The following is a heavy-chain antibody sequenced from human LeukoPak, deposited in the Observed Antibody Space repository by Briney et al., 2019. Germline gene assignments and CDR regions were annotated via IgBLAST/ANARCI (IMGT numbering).Heavy chain of an antibody. CDR2: INPNSGGT. J-gene: IGHJ6*03. CDR1: GYTFTGYY. Sequence: ASVKVSCKASGYTFTGYYMHWVRQAPGQGLEWMGWINPNSGGTNYAQKFQGRVTMTRDTSISTAYMELSRLRSDDTAVYYCARGIWVGEFYYYYYMDVWGKGTTVTVSS. D-gene: IGHD3-10*01. V-gene: IGHV1-2*02. CDR3: ARGIWVGEFYYYYYMDV.